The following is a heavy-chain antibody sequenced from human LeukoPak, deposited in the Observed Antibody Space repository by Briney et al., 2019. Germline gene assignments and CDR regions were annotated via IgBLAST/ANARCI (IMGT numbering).Heavy chain of an antibody. J-gene: IGHJ4*02. D-gene: IGHD2-8*01. CDR1: GGTFSGYA. Sequence: SVKVSCKASGGTFSGYAISWVRQAPGQGLEWMGGIIPIFGTANYAQKFQGRVTITTDESTSTAYMELSSLRSEDTAVYYCAGSMLPNYYFDYWGQGTLVTVSS. CDR3: AGSMLPNYYFDY. CDR2: IIPIFGTA. V-gene: IGHV1-69*05.